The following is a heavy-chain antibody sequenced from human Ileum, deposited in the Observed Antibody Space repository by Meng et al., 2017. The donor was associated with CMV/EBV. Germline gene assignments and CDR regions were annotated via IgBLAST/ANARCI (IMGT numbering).Heavy chain of an antibody. CDR1: GGSISRGNYY. J-gene: IGHJ4*02. CDR3: AREPPGY. V-gene: IGHV4-61*02. Sequence: QVQLQESGPGLVKPSQTLSLTCTVSGGSISRGNYYSSWIRQPAGKGLEWIGRIYTNGRATYNPSLESRVTISLDTSKNQFSLKLNSVTAAGTAVYYCAREPPGYWGQGILVTVSS. CDR2: IYTNGRA.